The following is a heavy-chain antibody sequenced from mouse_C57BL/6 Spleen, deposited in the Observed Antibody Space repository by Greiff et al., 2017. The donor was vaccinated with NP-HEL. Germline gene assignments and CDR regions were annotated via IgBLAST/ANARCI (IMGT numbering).Heavy chain of an antibody. CDR1: GFNIKDYY. CDR3: ARYPSYSDGSSYPFAY. CDR2: IDPEDGET. Sequence: EVQLQESGAELVKPGASVKLSCTASGFNIKDYYMHWVKQRTEQGLEWIGRIDPEDGETKYAPEFQGKATITADTSSNTAYLQLSSLTSEDTAVYYCARYPSYSDGSSYPFAYWGQGTLVTVSA. V-gene: IGHV14-2*01. J-gene: IGHJ3*01. D-gene: IGHD1-1*01.